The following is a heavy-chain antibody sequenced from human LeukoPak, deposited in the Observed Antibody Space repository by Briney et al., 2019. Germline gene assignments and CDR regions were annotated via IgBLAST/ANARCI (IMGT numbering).Heavy chain of an antibody. CDR2: IYYSGST. J-gene: IGHJ4*02. CDR3: VRIERSGYSYGFVGY. Sequence: SQTLSLTCTVSGGSISSGGYYWSWIRQHPGKGLEWIGYIYYSGSTYYNPSLKSRVTISVDTSKNQFSLKLNSVSAADTAVYYCVRIERSGYSYGFVGYWGQGTLVTVSS. D-gene: IGHD5-18*01. V-gene: IGHV4-31*03. CDR1: GGSISSGGYY.